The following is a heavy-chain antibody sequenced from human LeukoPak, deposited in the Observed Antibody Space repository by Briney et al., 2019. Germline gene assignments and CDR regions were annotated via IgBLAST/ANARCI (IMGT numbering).Heavy chain of an antibody. J-gene: IGHJ4*02. CDR2: LSGSGGST. CDR1: GFTFSSYA. V-gene: IGHV3-23*01. D-gene: IGHD6-13*01. Sequence: GGSLRLSCAVSGFTFSSYAMSWVRQAPGKGLEWVSALSGSGGSTYYADSVKGRFTISRDNSKNTLYLQMNSLRAEDTAVYYCAKGKADVGGPNWPYIDYWGQGTLVTVSS. CDR3: AKGKADVGGPNWPYIDY.